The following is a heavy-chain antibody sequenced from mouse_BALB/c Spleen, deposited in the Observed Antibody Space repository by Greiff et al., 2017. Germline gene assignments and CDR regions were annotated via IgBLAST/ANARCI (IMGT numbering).Heavy chain of an antibody. Sequence: EVQLVESGGGLVQPGGSRKLSCAASGFTFSSFGMHWVRQAPEKGLEWVAYISSGSSTIYYADTVKGRFTISRDNPKNTLFLQMTSLRSEDTAMYYCARWVRSYAMDYWGQGTSVTVSS. V-gene: IGHV5-17*02. CDR2: ISSGSSTI. J-gene: IGHJ4*01. D-gene: IGHD1-1*01. CDR3: ARWVRSYAMDY. CDR1: GFTFSSFG.